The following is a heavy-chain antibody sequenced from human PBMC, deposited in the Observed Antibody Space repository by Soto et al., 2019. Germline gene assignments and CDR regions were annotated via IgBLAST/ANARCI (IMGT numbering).Heavy chain of an antibody. Sequence: GGSLRLSCAASGFTVSSNYMSWVRQAPGKGLEWVSVIYSGGSTYYADSVKGRFTISRDNSKNTLYPQMNSLRAEDTAVYYCARGRNEWGLLADYYYYMDVWGKGTTVTVSS. V-gene: IGHV3-66*01. CDR2: IYSGGST. CDR3: ARGRNEWGLLADYYYYMDV. D-gene: IGHD1-26*01. J-gene: IGHJ6*03. CDR1: GFTVSSNY.